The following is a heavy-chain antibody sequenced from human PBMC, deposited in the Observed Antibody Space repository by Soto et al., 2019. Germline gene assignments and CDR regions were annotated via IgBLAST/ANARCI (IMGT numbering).Heavy chain of an antibody. V-gene: IGHV4-30-4*01. D-gene: IGHD2-15*01. CDR2: IYYSGNT. J-gene: IGHJ6*02. CDR1: GESISSGDHY. CDR3: ARDAGYCNSVSCYPYNMDV. Sequence: SETLSLTCTVSGESISSGDHYWSWVRQSPGEGLEWIGFIYYSGNTYYNPSLKSRVSMSVDTSNNQFSLKLNSVTAADTAVYYCARDAGYCNSVSCYPYNMDVWGQGTTVT.